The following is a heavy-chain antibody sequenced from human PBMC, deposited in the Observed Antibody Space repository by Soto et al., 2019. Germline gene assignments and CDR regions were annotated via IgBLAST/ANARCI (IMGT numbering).Heavy chain of an antibody. CDR1: GGSISSYY. Sequence: QVQLQESGPGLVKHSETLSLTCTVPGGSISSYYWSWIRQPPGQGLEWIGYIYYSGSTNYNPSLKSRVTISVDTATNQFSLQLSYVTAADTAVYYCARDSLQLYGDYYYYSRDVWGKGTTVTVSS. V-gene: IGHV4-59*01. J-gene: IGHJ6*03. CDR3: ARDSLQLYGDYYYYSRDV. CDR2: IYYSGST. D-gene: IGHD4-17*01.